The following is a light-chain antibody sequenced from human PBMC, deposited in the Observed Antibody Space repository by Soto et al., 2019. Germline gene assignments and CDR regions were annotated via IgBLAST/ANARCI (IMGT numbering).Light chain of an antibody. CDR3: AAWDDSLNGPV. J-gene: IGLJ1*01. Sequence: QSVLTQPPSASGTPGQRVTISCSVSSSYIGSNTVNWYQQLPGTAPKLLIYSNNQRPSGVPDRFSGSKSGTSASLAISGLQSEDEADYYCAAWDDSLNGPVFGTGTKVTVL. V-gene: IGLV1-44*01. CDR2: SNN. CDR1: SSYIGSNT.